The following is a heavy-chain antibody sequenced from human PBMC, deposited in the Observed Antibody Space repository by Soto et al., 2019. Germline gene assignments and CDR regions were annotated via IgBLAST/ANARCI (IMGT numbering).Heavy chain of an antibody. V-gene: IGHV3-9*01. D-gene: IGHD3-10*01. CDR3: AKDMLRMVRGVLSFDY. CDR1: GFTFDDYA. Sequence: SLRLSCAASGFTFDDYAMHWVRQAPGKGLEWVSGISWNSGSIGYADSVKGRFTISRDNAKNSLYLQMNSLRAEDTALYYCAKDMLRMVRGVLSFDYWGQGTLVTVSS. CDR2: ISWNSGSI. J-gene: IGHJ4*02.